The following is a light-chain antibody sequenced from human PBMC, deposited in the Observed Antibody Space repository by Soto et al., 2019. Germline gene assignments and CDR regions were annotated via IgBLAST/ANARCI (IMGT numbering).Light chain of an antibody. V-gene: IGLV2-23*01. J-gene: IGLJ2*01. CDR2: EGS. CDR3: CSYAGSSTHVV. Sequence: QSALTQPASVSGSPGQSIPISCTGTSSGVGSYNLVSWYQQHPGKAPKLMIYEGSKRPSGVSNRFSGSKSGNTASLTISGLQAEDEADYYCCSYAGSSTHVVFGGGTKVTVL. CDR1: SSGVGSYNL.